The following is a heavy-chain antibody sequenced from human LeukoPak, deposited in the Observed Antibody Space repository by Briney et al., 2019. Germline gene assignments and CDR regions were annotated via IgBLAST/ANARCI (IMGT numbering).Heavy chain of an antibody. CDR3: ARGTTYYGILTGYVGAFDI. Sequence: PGGSLRLSCAASEFTFSDYTMNWVRQVPGKGLEWVSSITSSGGTIYYADSVKGRFTLSRDNAKNSLYLQMNSLRAEDAAVYYCARGTTYYGILTGYVGAFDIWGQGTMVTVSS. D-gene: IGHD3-9*01. V-gene: IGHV3-48*04. J-gene: IGHJ3*02. CDR2: ITSSGGTI. CDR1: EFTFSDYT.